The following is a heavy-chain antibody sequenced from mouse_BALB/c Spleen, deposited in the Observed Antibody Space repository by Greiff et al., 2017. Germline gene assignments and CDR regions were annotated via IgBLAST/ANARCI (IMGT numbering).Heavy chain of an antibody. CDR3: ARDNYGNYEDAMDY. CDR2: ISSGSSTI. CDR1: GFTFSSFG. V-gene: IGHV5-17*02. Sequence: DVMLVESGGGLVQPGGSRKLSCAASGFTFSSFGMHWVRQAPEKGLEWVAYISSGSSTIYYADTVKGRFTISRDNPKNTLFLQMTSLRSEDTAMYYCARDNYGNYEDAMDYWGQGTSVTVSS. D-gene: IGHD2-1*01. J-gene: IGHJ4*01.